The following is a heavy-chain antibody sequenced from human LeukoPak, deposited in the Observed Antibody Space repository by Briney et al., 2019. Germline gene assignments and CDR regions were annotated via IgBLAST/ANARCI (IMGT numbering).Heavy chain of an antibody. CDR2: ISYDGSNK. CDR3: AKDQRETASLDY. Sequence: GGSLRLSCAASGFTFSSYGMHWVRQAPGKGLEWVAVISYDGSNKYYADSVKGRFTISRDNSKNTLYLQMNGLRAEDTAVYYCAKDQRETASLDYWGQGTLVTVSS. D-gene: IGHD5-18*01. V-gene: IGHV3-30*18. J-gene: IGHJ4*02. CDR1: GFTFSSYG.